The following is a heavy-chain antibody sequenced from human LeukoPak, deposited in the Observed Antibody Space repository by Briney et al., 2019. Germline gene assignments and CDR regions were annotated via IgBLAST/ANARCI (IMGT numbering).Heavy chain of an antibody. CDR2: IYYSGST. Sequence: SETLSLTCTVSGGSISSGGYYWSWIRQHPGTGLEWIGYIYYSGSTYYNPSLKSRVTISVDTSKNQFSLKPSSVTAADTAVYYCARAVDIVATILFDYWGQGTLVTVSS. D-gene: IGHD5-12*01. J-gene: IGHJ4*02. CDR3: ARAVDIVATILFDY. CDR1: GGSISSGGYY. V-gene: IGHV4-31*03.